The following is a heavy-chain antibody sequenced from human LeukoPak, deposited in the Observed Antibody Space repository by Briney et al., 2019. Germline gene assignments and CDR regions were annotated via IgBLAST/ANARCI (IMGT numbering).Heavy chain of an antibody. J-gene: IGHJ6*02. CDR1: GFTFNNYA. D-gene: IGHD6-13*01. Sequence: HPGGSLRLSCAASGFTFNNYAMSWVRQAPGKGLEWVSSITGSGGSTYYADSVKGRFTISRDNSKNTLYLQMSSLRAEDTAVYSCAKSIAAADPRYYYYGMDVWGQGTTVTVSS. CDR3: AKSIAAADPRYYYYGMDV. CDR2: ITGSGGST. V-gene: IGHV3-23*01.